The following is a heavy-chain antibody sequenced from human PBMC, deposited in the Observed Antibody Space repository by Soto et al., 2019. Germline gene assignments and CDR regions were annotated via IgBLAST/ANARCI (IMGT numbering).Heavy chain of an antibody. CDR1: GDSISSPKW. D-gene: IGHD6-19*01. CDR3: AYSTGWYRHDV. V-gene: IGHV4-4*02. Sequence: QVQLQESGPGLVKPSGTPSLTCAVSGDSISSPKWWTWLRQPPGKGLEWIGDLLHGGTTNYNPSLKSRVTLSVDTSQNQFSLHLTSVTAADTAIYYCAYSTGWYRHDVWGQGTSVTVSS. J-gene: IGHJ3*01. CDR2: LLHGGTT.